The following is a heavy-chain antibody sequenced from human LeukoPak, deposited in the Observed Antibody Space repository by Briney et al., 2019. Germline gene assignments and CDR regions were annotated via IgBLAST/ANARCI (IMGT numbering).Heavy chain of an antibody. CDR2: INPNSGGT. D-gene: IGHD7-27*01. V-gene: IGHV1-2*02. J-gene: IGHJ4*02. CDR3: ARGKISGDDFDY. CDR1: GYTFTGYY. Sequence: ASVKVSCKASGYTFTGYYMHWVRQAPEQGTEWMGWINPNSGGTNYPQNFQGRVTMTRDTSISTAYMELSRLRSDDTAVYYCARGKISGDDFDYWGQGTLVTVSS.